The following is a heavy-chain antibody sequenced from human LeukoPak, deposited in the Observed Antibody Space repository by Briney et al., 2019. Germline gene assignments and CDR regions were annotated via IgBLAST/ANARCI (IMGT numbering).Heavy chain of an antibody. CDR3: ARDWSGYSGYERYNWSDP. D-gene: IGHD5-12*01. CDR1: GYTFTGYY. CDR2: INPNSGGT. J-gene: IGHJ5*02. V-gene: IGHV1-2*02. Sequence: ASVKVSCKASGYTFTGYYMHWVRQAPGQGLGWMGWINPNSGGTNYAQKFQGRVTMTRDTSISTAYMELSRLRSDDTAVYYCARDWSGYSGYERYNWSDPWGQGTLVTVSS.